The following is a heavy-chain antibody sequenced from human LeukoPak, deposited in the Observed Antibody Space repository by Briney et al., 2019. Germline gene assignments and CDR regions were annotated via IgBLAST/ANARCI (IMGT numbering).Heavy chain of an antibody. CDR1: GYTITNYG. Sequence: ASVKVSCKASGYTITNYGITWVRQAPGQGLEWMGWISTYNGNTNYAQKFQGRVTMTTDTSTSTAYMELRSLRSDDTAVYYCARVDSSSLNYWGQGTLVTVSS. D-gene: IGHD6-6*01. V-gene: IGHV1-18*01. J-gene: IGHJ4*02. CDR2: ISTYNGNT. CDR3: ARVDSSSLNY.